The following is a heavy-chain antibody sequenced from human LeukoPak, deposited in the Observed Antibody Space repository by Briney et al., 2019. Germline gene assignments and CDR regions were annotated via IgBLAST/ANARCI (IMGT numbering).Heavy chain of an antibody. CDR1: GFTFSSYW. Sequence: GGSLRLSCAASGFTFSSYWMSWVRQAPGKGLEWVANIKQDGSEKYYVDSVKGRFTISRDNAKNSLYLQMNSLRVEDTAVYYCAKDRDFSSGYSIDYWGQGTLVTVSS. CDR2: IKQDGSEK. D-gene: IGHD3-3*01. J-gene: IGHJ4*02. V-gene: IGHV3-7*01. CDR3: AKDRDFSSGYSIDY.